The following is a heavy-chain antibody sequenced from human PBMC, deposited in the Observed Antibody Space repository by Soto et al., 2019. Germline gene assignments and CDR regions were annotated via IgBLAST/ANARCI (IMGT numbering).Heavy chain of an antibody. J-gene: IGHJ6*02. CDR3: ARDPVRFLEWLDPYGMDV. Sequence: PSETLSLTCTVSGGSVSSGSYYWSWIRQPPGKGLEWIGYIYYSGSTNYNPSLKSRVTISVDTSKNQFSLKLSSVTAADTAVYYCARDPVRFLEWLDPYGMDVWGQGTTVTVS. CDR1: GGSVSSGSYY. D-gene: IGHD3-3*01. CDR2: IYYSGST. V-gene: IGHV4-61*01.